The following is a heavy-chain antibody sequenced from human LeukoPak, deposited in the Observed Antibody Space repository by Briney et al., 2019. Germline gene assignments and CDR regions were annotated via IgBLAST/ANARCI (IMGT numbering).Heavy chain of an antibody. CDR1: GYTLTELS. V-gene: IGHV1-24*01. CDR3: ATSGSYYRPPFDY. Sequence: ASVKVSCKVSGYTLTELSMHWVRQAPGKGLEWMGGFDPEDGETIYAQKSQGRVTMTEDTSTDTAYMELSSLRSEDTAVYYCATSGSYYRPPFDYWGQGTLVTASS. D-gene: IGHD3-10*01. J-gene: IGHJ4*02. CDR2: FDPEDGET.